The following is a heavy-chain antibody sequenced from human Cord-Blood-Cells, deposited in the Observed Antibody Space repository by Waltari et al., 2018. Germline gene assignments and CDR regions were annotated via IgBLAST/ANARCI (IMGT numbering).Heavy chain of an antibody. CDR1: GYSTPSAHY. J-gene: IGHJ5*02. Sequence: QVQLQESGPGLVKPSETLSLTCAVPGYSTPSAHYWGWIRPPPGKGLEWIGSIYHSGSTYYNPSLKSRVTISVDTSKNQFSLKLSSVTAADTAVYYCAREDIVVVIATYNWFDPWGQGTLVTVSS. D-gene: IGHD2-21*01. V-gene: IGHV4-38-2*02. CDR2: IYHSGST. CDR3: AREDIVVVIATYNWFDP.